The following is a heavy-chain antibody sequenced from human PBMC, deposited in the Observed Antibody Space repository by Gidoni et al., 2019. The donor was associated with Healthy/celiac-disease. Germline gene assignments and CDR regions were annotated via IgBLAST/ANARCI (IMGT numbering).Heavy chain of an antibody. Sequence: QVQLQESGPGLVKPSQPLSLTCTVSGGSISSGGYYWSWIRQHPRKGLEWIGYIYYSGSTYYNPSLKSRVTTSVDTSKNQFSLKLSSVTAADTAVYYCARWGGTWRIFDYWGQGTLVTVSS. CDR3: ARWGGTWRIFDY. D-gene: IGHD3-16*01. V-gene: IGHV4-31*03. CDR1: GGSISSGGYY. J-gene: IGHJ4*02. CDR2: IYYSGST.